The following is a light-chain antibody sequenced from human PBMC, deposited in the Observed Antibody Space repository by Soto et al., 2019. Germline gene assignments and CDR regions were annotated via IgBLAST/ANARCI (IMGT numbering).Light chain of an antibody. CDR2: WSS. CDR1: PRLLFFSKHKEH. V-gene: IGKV4-1*01. Sequence: IGLNQAPDSLGGALGQEGPIHCRARPRLLFFSKHKEHLAWYQKKPGQPPKLLINWSSIRESGVPDRFSGSGSGSDFTLTISSLQSEDVAVYICHQYYDLPTFGQGTEVHIK. CDR3: HQYYDLPT. J-gene: IGKJ1*01.